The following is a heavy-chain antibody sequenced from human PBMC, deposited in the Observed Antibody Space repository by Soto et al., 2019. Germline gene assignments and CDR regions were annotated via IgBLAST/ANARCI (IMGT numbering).Heavy chain of an antibody. J-gene: IGHJ4*02. CDR2: ITPMFGTP. D-gene: IGHD3-22*01. V-gene: IGHV1-69*13. Sequence: SVKVSCKASGGTFSSNTITWVRQAPGQGLEWMGGITPMFGTPNYAQKFRGRVTTTADESTSTAYMELSSLRSEDTAMYFCARDGTLYDSRAYYYLYWGQGTLVTVSS. CDR1: GGTFSSNT. CDR3: ARDGTLYDSRAYYYLY.